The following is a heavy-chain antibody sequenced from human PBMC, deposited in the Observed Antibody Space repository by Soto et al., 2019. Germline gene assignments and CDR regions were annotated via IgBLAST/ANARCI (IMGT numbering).Heavy chain of an antibody. CDR2: ISDSSSKT. Sequence: EVQLLESGGALTQPGGSLRLSCSASGFTFSNYAMNWVRQAPGKGLEWVSSISDSSSKTYYADSVKGRFTISRDNSKNTLLLQLNTLGADDTAVYFCARGYVGSWAHFDYWGQGTQVIVSS. V-gene: IGHV3-23*01. D-gene: IGHD2-15*01. CDR3: ARGYVGSWAHFDY. CDR1: GFTFSNYA. J-gene: IGHJ4*02.